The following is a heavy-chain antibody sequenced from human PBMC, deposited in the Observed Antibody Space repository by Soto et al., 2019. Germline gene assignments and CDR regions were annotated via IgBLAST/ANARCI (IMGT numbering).Heavy chain of an antibody. CDR3: AREVGSTCTVDY. Sequence: ASVKVSCKASGYTFTSYGISWVRQALGQGLEWMGLISAYNGNTNYAQKLQGRVTMTTYTSTSTAYMELRSLRSDDTAVYYFAREVGSTCTVDYWGQETLVTVSS. CDR1: GYTFTSYG. CDR2: ISAYNGNT. J-gene: IGHJ4*02. D-gene: IGHD6-13*01. V-gene: IGHV1-18*01.